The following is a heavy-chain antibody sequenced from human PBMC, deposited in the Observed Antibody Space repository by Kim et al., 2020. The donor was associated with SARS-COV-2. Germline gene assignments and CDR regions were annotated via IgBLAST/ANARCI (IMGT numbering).Heavy chain of an antibody. CDR1: GFTFSSYA. J-gene: IGHJ4*02. Sequence: GGSLRLSCAASGFTFSSYAMHWVHQAPGKGLEWVAVIWYDGSNKYYADSVKGRFTISRDNSKNTLYLQMNSLRAEDTAVYYCAKVHEAHYYYDSSGYSRGLFGYFDYWGQGTLVTVSS. V-gene: IGHV3-33*06. D-gene: IGHD3-22*01. CDR3: AKVHEAHYYYDSSGYSRGLFGYFDY. CDR2: IWYDGSNK.